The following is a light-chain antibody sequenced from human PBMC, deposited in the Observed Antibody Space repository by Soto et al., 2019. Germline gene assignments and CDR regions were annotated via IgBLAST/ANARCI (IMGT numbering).Light chain of an antibody. CDR1: QSISRN. CDR2: AAS. J-gene: IGKJ5*01. V-gene: IGKV1-39*01. CDR3: QQSYTTASIT. Sequence: DIQMTQSPSSLSASVGDRVTITCRASQSISRNLNWYQHKPGKAPKLLIYAASSLQNGVPSRFSGGGSGTEFTLSISRLQPEDFGTYYCQQSYTTASITFGQGTRLEIK.